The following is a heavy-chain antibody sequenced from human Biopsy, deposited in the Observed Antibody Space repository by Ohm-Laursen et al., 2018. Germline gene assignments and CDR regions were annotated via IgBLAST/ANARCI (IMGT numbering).Heavy chain of an antibody. Sequence: SQTLSLTCTVSGVSISVDGYSWAWIRQLPGKGLDWIGYIYHSGTTYYNPSLKSRLTMSVDTSKNEFSLRLRSVTAADTAVYFCATFRASWDTTQGGDYWGQGTLVTVSS. D-gene: IGHD1-26*01. CDR1: GVSISVDGYS. CDR3: ATFRASWDTTQGGDY. V-gene: IGHV4-31*03. J-gene: IGHJ4*02. CDR2: IYHSGTT.